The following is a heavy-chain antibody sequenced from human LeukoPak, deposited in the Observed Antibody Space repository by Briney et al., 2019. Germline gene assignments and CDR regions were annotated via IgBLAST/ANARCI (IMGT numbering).Heavy chain of an antibody. J-gene: IGHJ4*02. Sequence: PSETLSLTCTVSGGSISSSSYYWGWIRQPPGKGLEWIGSIYYSGSTYYNPSLKSRVTISVDTSKNQFSLKLSSVTAADTAVYYCARDPGCSSSLFDYWGQGTLVTVSS. CDR2: IYYSGST. CDR3: ARDPGCSSSLFDY. D-gene: IGHD6-13*01. V-gene: IGHV4-39*02. CDR1: GGSISSSSYY.